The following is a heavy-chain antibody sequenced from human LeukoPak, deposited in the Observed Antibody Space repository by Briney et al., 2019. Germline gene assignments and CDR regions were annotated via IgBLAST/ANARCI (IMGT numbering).Heavy chain of an antibody. J-gene: IGHJ4*02. V-gene: IGHV3-20*04. D-gene: IGHD6-19*01. Sequence: GGSLRLSCAASGFTFDDYGMSWVRQAPGKGLEWVSGINWNGGSTGYADSVKGRFTISRDNAKNSLYLQMNSLRAEDTALYYCARDLRWLTNCYFDYWGQGTLVTVSS. CDR1: GFTFDDYG. CDR2: INWNGGST. CDR3: ARDLRWLTNCYFDY.